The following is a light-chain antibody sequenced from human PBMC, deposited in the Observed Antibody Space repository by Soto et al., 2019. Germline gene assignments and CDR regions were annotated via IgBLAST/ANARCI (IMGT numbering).Light chain of an antibody. CDR1: SSNIGSNT. CDR2: SNY. J-gene: IGLJ3*02. Sequence: QSVLTQPPSASGTPGQWVTIFCSGSSSNIGSNTVNWYQQVPGTAPKLLIHSNYQRPSGVPDRFSGSKSGTSASLAISGLQSEDEAAYYCGTWDYSLNGWVFGGGTKLTVL. CDR3: GTWDYSLNGWV. V-gene: IGLV1-44*01.